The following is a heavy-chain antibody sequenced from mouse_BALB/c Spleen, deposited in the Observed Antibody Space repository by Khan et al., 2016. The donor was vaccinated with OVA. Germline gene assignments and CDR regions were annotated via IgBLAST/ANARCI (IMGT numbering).Heavy chain of an antibody. CDR3: ARKNGSDFDY. Sequence: EVQLQEFGPELVKPGASVKISCKASGYSFTGYFMNWVMQSHGKSLEWIGRINPHIGETLYNQQFKGKATLTVDESSSTAHMELRSLASEDSAVYYCARKNGSDFDYWGQGTTLTVSS. J-gene: IGHJ2*01. CDR2: INPHIGET. CDR1: GYSFTGYF. V-gene: IGHV1-20*02. D-gene: IGHD1-1*01.